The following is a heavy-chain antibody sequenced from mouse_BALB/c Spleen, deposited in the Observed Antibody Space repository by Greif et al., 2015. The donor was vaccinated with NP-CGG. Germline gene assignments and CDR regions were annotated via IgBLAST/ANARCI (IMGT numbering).Heavy chain of an antibody. CDR2: IRNKANGYTT. CDR1: GFTFTDYY. J-gene: IGHJ2*01. D-gene: IGHD1-1*01. V-gene: IGHV7-3*02. CDR3: ARDNYGSSYYFDY. Sequence: EVMLVESGGGLVQPGGSLRLSCATSGFTFTDYYMSWVRQPPGKALEWLGFIRNKANGYTTEYSASVKGRFTISRDNSQSILYLQMNTLRAEDSATYYCARDNYGSSYYFDYWGQGTTLTVSS.